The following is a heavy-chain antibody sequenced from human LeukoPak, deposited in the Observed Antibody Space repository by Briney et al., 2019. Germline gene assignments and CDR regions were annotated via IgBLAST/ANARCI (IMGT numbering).Heavy chain of an antibody. CDR3: ARRKGYYYGSGSGLDY. D-gene: IGHD3-10*01. Sequence: PSETLSLTCAVYGGSFSGYYWSWIRQPPGKGLEWIGEINHSGSTNYNPSLKSRVTISVDTSKNQFSLKLSSVTAADTAVYYCARRKGYYYGSGSGLDYWGQGTLVTVSS. J-gene: IGHJ4*02. CDR2: INHSGST. CDR1: GGSFSGYY. V-gene: IGHV4-34*01.